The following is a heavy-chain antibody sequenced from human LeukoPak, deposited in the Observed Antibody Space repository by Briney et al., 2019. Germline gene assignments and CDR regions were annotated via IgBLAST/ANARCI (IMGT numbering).Heavy chain of an antibody. V-gene: IGHV3-7*01. Sequence: GGSLRLSCTASGFTFSDYFMSWVRQFPGKGLEWVAHINPDGRDTYYVDSVKGRFTISRDNAQNSMYLQMNSLRVEDTAVYYCTSWGDTTAEYFQRWGQGTLVTVSS. CDR3: TSWGDTTAEYFQR. D-gene: IGHD2-21*02. J-gene: IGHJ1*01. CDR1: GFTFSDYF. CDR2: INPDGRDT.